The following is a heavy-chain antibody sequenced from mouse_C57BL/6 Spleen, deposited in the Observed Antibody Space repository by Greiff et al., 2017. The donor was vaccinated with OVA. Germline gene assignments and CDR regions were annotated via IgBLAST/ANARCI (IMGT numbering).Heavy chain of an antibody. CDR3: TRHYYYGSREYYFDY. CDR1: GYTFTDYE. J-gene: IGHJ2*01. V-gene: IGHV1-15*01. CDR2: IDPETGGT. D-gene: IGHD1-1*01. Sequence: QVHVKQSGAELVRPGASVTLSCKASGYTFTDYEMHWVKQTPVHGLEWIGAIDPETGGTAYNQKFKGKAILTADKSSSTAYMELRSLTSEDSAVYYCTRHYYYGSREYYFDYWGQGTTLTVSS.